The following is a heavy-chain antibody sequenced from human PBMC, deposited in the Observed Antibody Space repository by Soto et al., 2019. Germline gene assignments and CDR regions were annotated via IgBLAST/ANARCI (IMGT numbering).Heavy chain of an antibody. D-gene: IGHD2-15*01. V-gene: IGHV5-51*01. CDR2: IYPGDSDT. Sequence: GESLKISCKGSGYSFTSYWIGWVRQMPGKGLEWMGIIYPGDSDTRYSPSFQGQVTISADKSISTAYLQWSSLKASDTAMYYCAREAPYCSGGSCYYPHWGQGTLVTVSS. CDR3: AREAPYCSGGSCYYPH. J-gene: IGHJ1*01. CDR1: GYSFTSYW.